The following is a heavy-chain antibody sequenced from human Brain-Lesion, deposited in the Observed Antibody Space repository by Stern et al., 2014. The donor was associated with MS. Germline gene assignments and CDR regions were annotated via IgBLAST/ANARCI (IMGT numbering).Heavy chain of an antibody. CDR1: GGPISSGGYY. J-gene: IGHJ6*02. D-gene: IGHD2-2*01. V-gene: IGHV4-61*02. CDR2: IFNSGST. CDR3: ARGRVVPGFQYYATDV. Sequence: QLQLQESGPGLVKPSQTLSLSCTVSGGPISSGGYYWSWIRQPAGKGLEWIGRIFNSGSTSYNPSLQSRVTISIDTSKNHFPLRLNSMTAADTAVYYCARGRVVPGFQYYATDVWGQGTTVIVSS.